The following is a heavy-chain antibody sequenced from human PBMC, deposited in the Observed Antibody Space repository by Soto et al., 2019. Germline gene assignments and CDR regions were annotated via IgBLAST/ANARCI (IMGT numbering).Heavy chain of an antibody. Sequence: QITLKESGPTLVKPTQTLTLTCSFSGFSLSTRGVGVGWIRQPPGKALEWLALMFWDDDKWYSPSLRSRLTITEDTSKHQVVLTMTNMDPVDTATYYCAHRSRGYAYYFDQWAREPWSPSPQ. CDR3: AHRSRGYAYYFDQ. J-gene: IGHJ4*02. CDR2: MFWDDDK. CDR1: GFSLSTRGVG. D-gene: IGHD5-12*01. V-gene: IGHV2-5*02.